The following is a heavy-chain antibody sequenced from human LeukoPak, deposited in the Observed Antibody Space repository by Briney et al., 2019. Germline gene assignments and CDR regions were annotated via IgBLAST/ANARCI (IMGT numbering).Heavy chain of an antibody. V-gene: IGHV5-51*01. CDR3: ARRVGLASDYRYYFDS. D-gene: IGHD3-16*02. CDR1: GYSFTSYW. CDR2: IDPGDSDT. J-gene: IGHJ4*02. Sequence: GESLKISCKGSGYSFTSYWIGWVRQMPGKGLEWMGIIDPGDSDTIYSPSLQGQVTISADKSINTAYLQWSSLQASDTAIYYCARRVGLASDYRYYFDSWSQGTLVTVSS.